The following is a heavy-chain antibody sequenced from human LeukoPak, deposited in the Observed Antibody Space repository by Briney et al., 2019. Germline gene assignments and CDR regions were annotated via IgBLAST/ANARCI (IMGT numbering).Heavy chain of an antibody. V-gene: IGHV4-39*01. CDR1: GGSISSSSYY. Sequence: ETLSLTCTVSGGSISSSSYYWGWIRQPPGEGLEWLATIFYSGNTYYNPSLKSRVSISVDTSRNQFSLKLSSVTAADTAVYYCASPRQYYDFWSGLAFDPWGQGTLFTVSS. CDR2: IFYSGNT. CDR3: ASPRQYYDFWSGLAFDP. D-gene: IGHD3-3*01. J-gene: IGHJ5*02.